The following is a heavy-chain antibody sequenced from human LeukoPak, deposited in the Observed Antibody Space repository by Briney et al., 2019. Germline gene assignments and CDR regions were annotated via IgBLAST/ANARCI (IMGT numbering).Heavy chain of an antibody. D-gene: IGHD1-26*01. CDR2: ISWNSGSI. CDR3: ARSQTGGTFDY. Sequence: PGGSLRLSCAASGFTLDDYAMHWVRQAPGKGLEWVSGISWNSGSIGYADSVKGRFTISRDNAKNSLYLQMNSLRAEDTALYYCARSQTGGTFDYWGQGALVTVSS. V-gene: IGHV3-9*01. J-gene: IGHJ4*02. CDR1: GFTLDDYA.